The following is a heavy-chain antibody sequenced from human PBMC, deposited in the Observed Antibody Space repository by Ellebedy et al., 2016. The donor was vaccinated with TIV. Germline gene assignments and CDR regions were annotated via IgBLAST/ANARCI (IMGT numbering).Heavy chain of an antibody. Sequence: GESLKISXKGSGYSFTSYWIGWVRQMPGKGLEWMGIIYPGDSDTRYSPSFQGQVTISADKSISTAYLQWSSLKASDTAIYYCARTPTVTVYYYYYGMDVWGQGTTVTVSS. CDR1: GYSFTSYW. CDR2: IYPGDSDT. V-gene: IGHV5-51*01. CDR3: ARTPTVTVYYYYYGMDV. J-gene: IGHJ6*02. D-gene: IGHD4-17*01.